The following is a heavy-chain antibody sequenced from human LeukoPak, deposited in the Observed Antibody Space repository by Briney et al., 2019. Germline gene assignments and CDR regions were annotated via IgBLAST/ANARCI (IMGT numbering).Heavy chain of an antibody. Sequence: SEALSLTCTVSGGSISSYYWSWIRQPPGKGLEWIGYIYYSGSTNYNPSLKSRVTISVDTSKNQFSLKLSSVTAADTAVYYCARDGTTGTTIWGQGTLVTVSS. D-gene: IGHD1-7*01. CDR2: IYYSGST. CDR1: GGSISSYY. CDR3: ARDGTTGTTI. V-gene: IGHV4-59*01. J-gene: IGHJ4*02.